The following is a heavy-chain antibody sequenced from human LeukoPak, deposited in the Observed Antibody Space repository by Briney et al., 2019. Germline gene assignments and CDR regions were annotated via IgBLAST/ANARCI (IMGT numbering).Heavy chain of an antibody. J-gene: IGHJ5*02. D-gene: IGHD6-13*01. CDR3: ARFVVAAAGYIDP. CDR2: ISAYNGNT. CDR1: GYTFTSYG. V-gene: IGHV1-18*01. Sequence: ASVKVSRKASGYTFTSYGISWVRQAPGQGLEWMGWISAYNGNTNYAQKLQGRVTMTTDTSTSTANMELRSLRSDDTAVYYCARFVVAAAGYIDPWGQGTLVTVSS.